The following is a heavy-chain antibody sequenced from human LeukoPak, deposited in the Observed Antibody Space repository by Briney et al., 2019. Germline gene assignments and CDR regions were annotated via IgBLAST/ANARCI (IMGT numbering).Heavy chain of an antibody. J-gene: IGHJ4*02. Sequence: ASVKVSCKASGYTFTSYGISWVRQAPGQGLEWMGWISAYNGNTNYAQKLQGRVTVTTDTSTSTAYMELRSLRSDDTAVYYCARVRDYYDSSGYSPCDYWGQGTLVTVSS. CDR2: ISAYNGNT. D-gene: IGHD3-22*01. CDR1: GYTFTSYG. CDR3: ARVRDYYDSSGYSPCDY. V-gene: IGHV1-18*01.